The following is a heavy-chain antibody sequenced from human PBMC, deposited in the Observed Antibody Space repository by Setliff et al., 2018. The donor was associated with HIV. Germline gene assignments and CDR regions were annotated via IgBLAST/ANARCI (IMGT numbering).Heavy chain of an antibody. CDR3: ARDVGSSSYFDY. D-gene: IGHD6-6*01. J-gene: IGHJ4*02. CDR2: ISSSGSTI. V-gene: IGHV3-48*03. CDR1: GFTFSNFE. Sequence: GGSLRLSCAASGFTFSNFEMNWVRQAPGKGLEWVSYISSSGSTIYYADSVKGRFTISRDNAKNSMYLQMNSLRAEDTAVYYCARDVGSSSYFDYWGQGTLVTV.